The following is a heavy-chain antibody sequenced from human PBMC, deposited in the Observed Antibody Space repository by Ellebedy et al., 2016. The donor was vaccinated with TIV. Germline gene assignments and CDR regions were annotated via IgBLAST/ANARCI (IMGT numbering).Heavy chain of an antibody. CDR3: ARDLFRDKWLPYFES. Sequence: ASVKVSCKASGGSFTSYAYNWVRQAPGQGLEWMGRIIPMIGLTNYAQNFQGRVTITADKYTTITAYMELSSLRFEDTAVYFCARDLFRDKWLPYFESWGQGTLVTVSS. D-gene: IGHD3-22*01. J-gene: IGHJ4*02. CDR2: IIPMIGLT. V-gene: IGHV1-69*04. CDR1: GGSFTSYA.